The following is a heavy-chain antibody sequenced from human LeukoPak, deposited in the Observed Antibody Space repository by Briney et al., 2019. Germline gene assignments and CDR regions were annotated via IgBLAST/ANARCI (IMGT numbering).Heavy chain of an antibody. Sequence: ASVKVSCKASGYTFTGYYMHWVRQAPGQGLEWMEWINPNSGGTNYAQKFQGRVTMTRDTSISTAYMELSRLRSDDTAVYYCARVPHSSGYSSGWSIGPYFDYWGQGTLVTVSS. CDR1: GYTFTGYY. D-gene: IGHD6-19*01. V-gene: IGHV1-2*02. J-gene: IGHJ4*02. CDR2: INPNSGGT. CDR3: ARVPHSSGYSSGWSIGPYFDY.